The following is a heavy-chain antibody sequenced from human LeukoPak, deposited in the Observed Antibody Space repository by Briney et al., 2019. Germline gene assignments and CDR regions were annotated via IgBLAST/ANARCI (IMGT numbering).Heavy chain of an antibody. CDR2: IYPGDSDI. V-gene: IGHV5-51*01. D-gene: IGHD6-13*01. Sequence: GESLKISCKGSGYSFSIYWIDWVRQMPGKGLEWMGIIYPGDSDIRYSPSFQGQVTISADKSISTAYLQWSSLKASDTAMYYCAATYSSSWYRGGPLDYWGQGTLVTVSS. CDR3: AATYSSSWYRGGPLDY. CDR1: GYSFSIYW. J-gene: IGHJ4*02.